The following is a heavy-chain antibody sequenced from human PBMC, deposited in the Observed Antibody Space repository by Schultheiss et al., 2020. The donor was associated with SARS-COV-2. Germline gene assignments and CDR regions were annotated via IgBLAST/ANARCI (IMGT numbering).Heavy chain of an antibody. J-gene: IGHJ2*01. CDR3: ASESGVPGNWHFDL. Sequence: GGSLRLSCAASGFSFSSHDMHWVRQATGKRLEWVSAVDMFGGTYYSGSVEGRFTISRENAKTSLFLQMNSLRVEDTAVYYCASESGVPGNWHFDLWGRGTPVTVSS. CDR1: GFSFSSHD. CDR2: VDMFGGT. V-gene: IGHV3-13*01. D-gene: IGHD6-19*01.